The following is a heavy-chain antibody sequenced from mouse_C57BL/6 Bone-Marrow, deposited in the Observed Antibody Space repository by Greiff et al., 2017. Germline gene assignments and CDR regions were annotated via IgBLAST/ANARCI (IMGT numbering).Heavy chain of an antibody. CDR3: ARPQAYYSDWGFAY. V-gene: IGHV1-39*01. D-gene: IGHD2-12*01. J-gene: IGHJ3*01. Sequence: EVKVVESGPELVKPGASVKISCKASGYSFTDYNMNWVKQSNGKSLEWIGVINPNYGTTSYNQKFKGKATLTVDQASSTAYMQLNSLTSEDSAVYYCARPQAYYSDWGFAYWGQGTLVTVSA. CDR2: INPNYGTT. CDR1: GYSFTDYN.